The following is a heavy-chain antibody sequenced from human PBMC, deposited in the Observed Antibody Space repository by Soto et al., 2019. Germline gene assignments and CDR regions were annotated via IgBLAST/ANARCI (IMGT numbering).Heavy chain of an antibody. Sequence: GGSLRLSCAASGFTFSIYWMSWVRQAPGKGLEWVANIDQDGSEEYYVDSVEGRFTIYRDNAKNSLYLQMNSLRAEDTAVYYCARAGTIGSADYWGQGTPVTVSS. V-gene: IGHV3-7*01. CDR2: IDQDGSEE. CDR1: GFTFSIYW. D-gene: IGHD1-26*01. J-gene: IGHJ4*02. CDR3: ARAGTIGSADY.